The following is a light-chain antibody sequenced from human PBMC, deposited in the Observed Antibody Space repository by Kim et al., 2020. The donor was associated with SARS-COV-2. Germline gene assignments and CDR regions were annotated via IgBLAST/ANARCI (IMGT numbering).Light chain of an antibody. V-gene: IGLV1-44*01. J-gene: IGLJ2*01. CDR3: AAWDDSLNGVV. CDR1: SSNIGSNT. CDR2: SNN. Sequence: QSVLTQPPSASGTPGQRVTISCSGSSSNIGSNTVNWYQQLPGTAPKLLIYSNNQRPSGVPDRFSGSKSGTSASLAISGLQSEDEADYYCAAWDDSLNGVVFGGGTQLPV.